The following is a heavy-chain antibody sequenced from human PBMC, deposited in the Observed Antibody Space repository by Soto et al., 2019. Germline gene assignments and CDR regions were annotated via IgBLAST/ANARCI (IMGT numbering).Heavy chain of an antibody. CDR1: GGTFSSYT. D-gene: IGHD1-1*01. CDR2: IIPILGIA. CDR3: ARVGRDGSNWKRGYDAFDI. Sequence: QVQLVQSGAEVKKPGSSVKVSCKASGGTFSSYTISWVRQAPGQGLEWMGRIIPILGIANYAQKFQGRVTITADKSTSTAYMELSSLRSEDTAVYYCARVGRDGSNWKRGYDAFDIWGQGTMVTVSS. J-gene: IGHJ3*02. V-gene: IGHV1-69*02.